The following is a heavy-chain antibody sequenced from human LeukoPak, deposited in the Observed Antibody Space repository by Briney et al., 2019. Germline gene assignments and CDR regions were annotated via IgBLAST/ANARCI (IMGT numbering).Heavy chain of an antibody. CDR2: IKEDGSEK. CDR3: ARVLTYGMDV. J-gene: IGHJ6*02. V-gene: IGHV3-7*05. Sequence: GGSLRLSCTASGFTFSTYSMNWVRQAPGKGLEWVANIKEDGSEKYYADSVKGRFTISRDNAKNSLYLQMNSLRAEDTAVYYCARVLTYGMDVWGQGTTVTVSS. CDR1: GFTFSTYS.